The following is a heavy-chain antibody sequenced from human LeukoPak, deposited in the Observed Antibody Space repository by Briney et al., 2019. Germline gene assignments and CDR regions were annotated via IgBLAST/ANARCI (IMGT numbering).Heavy chain of an antibody. CDR1: GYTFTSYG. V-gene: IGHV1-18*01. J-gene: IGHJ4*02. CDR3: ARAGSWYGPYY. Sequence: VASVKVSCKASGYTFTSYGISWVRQAPGQGLEWMGWISRHNGDTNYAQKLQGRVTMTTDTSTSTAYMELRSLRSDDAAVYYCARAGSWYGPYYWGQGTLVTVSS. D-gene: IGHD6-13*01. CDR2: ISRHNGDT.